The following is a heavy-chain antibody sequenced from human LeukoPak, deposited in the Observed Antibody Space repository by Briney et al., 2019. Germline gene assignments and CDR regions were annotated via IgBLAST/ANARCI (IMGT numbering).Heavy chain of an antibody. V-gene: IGHV3-33*07. CDR2: IWYDGIKK. D-gene: IGHD1-1*01. CDR1: GFTFSSYG. Sequence: PGGSLRLSCAASGFTFSSYGMYWVRQAPGKALEWVGVIWYDGIKKNYADSVKGRFTISRDNSKNTLHLQMNSLRAEDTAVYYCARDSGHYFDYWGQGTLVTVSS. J-gene: IGHJ4*02. CDR3: ARDSGHYFDY.